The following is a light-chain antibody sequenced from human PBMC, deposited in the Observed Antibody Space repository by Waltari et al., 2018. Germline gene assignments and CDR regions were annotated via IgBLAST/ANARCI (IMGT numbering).Light chain of an antibody. CDR2: GAS. CDR3: QQYNNWRT. Sequence: EVLMTQSPATLSVSLGERATLPCRASQSISRNLAGYQQKPGQAPRLLIYGASTRAPGIPARFSGSGSGTEFTLSISSVQSEDFGVYYCQQYNNWRTFGQGTKLEI. CDR1: QSISRN. J-gene: IGKJ2*01. V-gene: IGKV3D-15*01.